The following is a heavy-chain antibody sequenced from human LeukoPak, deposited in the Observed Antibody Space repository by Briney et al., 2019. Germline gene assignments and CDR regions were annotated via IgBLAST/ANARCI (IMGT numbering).Heavy chain of an antibody. Sequence: GGSLRLSCAASGFTFSSYWMSWVRQAPGKGLEWVANIKQDGSEKYYVDSVKGRFTISRDNAKNSLYLQMNSLRAEDTAVYYCARHSSGWATYYYYMDVWGKGTTVTVSS. CDR3: ARHSSGWATYYYYMDV. D-gene: IGHD6-19*01. CDR1: GFTFSSYW. CDR2: IKQDGSEK. V-gene: IGHV3-7*01. J-gene: IGHJ6*03.